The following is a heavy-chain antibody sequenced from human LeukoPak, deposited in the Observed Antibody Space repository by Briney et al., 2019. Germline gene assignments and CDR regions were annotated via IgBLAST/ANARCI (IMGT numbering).Heavy chain of an antibody. CDR1: GGSISSYY. CDR2: IYYSGST. Sequence: SETLSLTCTVSGGSISSYYWSWIRQPPGKGLEWIGYIYYSGSTNYNPSLKSRVTISVDTSKNQFSLKRSSVTAADTAVYHCARGSRANFDYWGQGTLVTVSS. J-gene: IGHJ4*02. CDR3: ARGSRANFDY. D-gene: IGHD3-10*01. V-gene: IGHV4-59*01.